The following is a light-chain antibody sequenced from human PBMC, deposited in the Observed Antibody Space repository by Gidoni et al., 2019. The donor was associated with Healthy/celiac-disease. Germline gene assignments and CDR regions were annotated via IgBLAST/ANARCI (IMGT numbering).Light chain of an antibody. Sequence: DIQMTQSPSSLSASVGDRVTITCQASQDISNYLNWYPQKPGKAPKLLIYVVSNLETGVPSRFSGSGSGTDFTFSSSSLQTEDIATYYCQQYDNLPLTFGGGTKVEIK. J-gene: IGKJ4*01. CDR3: QQYDNLPLT. CDR1: QDISNY. V-gene: IGKV1-33*01. CDR2: VVS.